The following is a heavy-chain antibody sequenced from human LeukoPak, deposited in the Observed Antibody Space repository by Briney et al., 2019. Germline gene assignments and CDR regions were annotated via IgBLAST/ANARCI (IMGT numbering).Heavy chain of an antibody. CDR1: GFTFSSYE. Sequence: GGALRLSCAASGFTFSSYEMKRGRPAPGEGGGWVSFIISSGSTTYYADSMKGRFTISRDNAKNSLYLQMNSLRAEDTAVYYCARGPRDPTGYCSGGRCSPTYDVWGQGTLVTVSS. V-gene: IGHV3-48*03. D-gene: IGHD2-15*01. CDR2: IISSGSTT. J-gene: IGHJ4*02. CDR3: ARGPRDPTGYCSGGRCSPTYDV.